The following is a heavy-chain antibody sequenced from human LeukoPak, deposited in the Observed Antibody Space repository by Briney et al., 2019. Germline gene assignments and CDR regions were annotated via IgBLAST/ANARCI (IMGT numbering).Heavy chain of an antibody. V-gene: IGHV1-2*02. CDR2: INPNSGGT. D-gene: IGHD1-26*01. CDR3: APRGLVGATHLDINTIFDY. CDR1: GYTFTGYY. Sequence: GASVKVSCKASGYTFTGYYMHWVRQAPGQGLEWMGWINPNSGGTNYAQKFQGRVTMTRDTSISTAYMELSRLRSDDTAVYYCAPRGLVGATHLDINTIFDYWGQGTLVTVSS. J-gene: IGHJ4*02.